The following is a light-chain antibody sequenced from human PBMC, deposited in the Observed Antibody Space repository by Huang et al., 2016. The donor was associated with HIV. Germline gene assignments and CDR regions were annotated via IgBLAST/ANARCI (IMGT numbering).Light chain of an antibody. CDR2: ATS. V-gene: IGKV1-NL1*01. J-gene: IGKJ2*01. CDR1: QGITKS. Sequence: DIQMTQSPSSLSASVGDSVTITCRARQGITKSFVWYQQKPGKAPKLLLFATSRLERGVPSRFSGSGSGTDFTLTISSLQPEDFATYYCQQYYNTPYTFGQGTKLEIK. CDR3: QQYYNTPYT.